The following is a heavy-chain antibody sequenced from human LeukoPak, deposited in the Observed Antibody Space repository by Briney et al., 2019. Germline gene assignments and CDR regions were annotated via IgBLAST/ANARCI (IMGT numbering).Heavy chain of an antibody. J-gene: IGHJ4*02. D-gene: IGHD5-18*01. CDR1: GFTFSSYG. V-gene: IGHV3-33*01. CDR2: IWYDGSNK. Sequence: GGSLRLSCAASGFTFSSYGMHWVRQAPGKGLEGVAVIWYDGSNKYYADSVKGRFTISRDNSKNTLNLQMNSLRAEDTAVYYCARDSGIQLWLDYWGQGTLVTVSS. CDR3: ARDSGIQLWLDY.